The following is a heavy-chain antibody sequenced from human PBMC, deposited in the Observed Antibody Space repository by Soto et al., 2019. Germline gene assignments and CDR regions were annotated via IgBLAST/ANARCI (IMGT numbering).Heavy chain of an antibody. CDR1: GYTFTSYY. J-gene: IGHJ3*02. CDR3: PRVCISRAVTPRDAFDI. V-gene: IGHV1-46*01. CDR2: INPSGGST. Sequence: ASVKVSCKASGYTFTSYYMHWVRQAPGQGLEWMGIINPSGGSTSYAQKFQGRVTMTRDTSTSTVYMELSSLRSEDTAVYYCPRVCISRAVTPRDAFDIWGQGTMVTVSS. D-gene: IGHD3-3*01.